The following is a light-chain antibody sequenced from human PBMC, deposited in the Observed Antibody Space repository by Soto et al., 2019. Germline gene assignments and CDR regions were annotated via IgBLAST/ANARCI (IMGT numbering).Light chain of an antibody. CDR1: HRISTN. CDR3: QQYGSSGT. Sequence: IVYSNSPPIVSVSTGEGATLSCRASHRISTNLAWYQHIPGQAPRLLIVSSSRRPTDVPARFSGSGSGTDFTLTISRLEPEDFAVYYCQQYGSSGTFGQGTKVDIK. V-gene: IGKV3-20*01. J-gene: IGKJ1*01. CDR2: SSS.